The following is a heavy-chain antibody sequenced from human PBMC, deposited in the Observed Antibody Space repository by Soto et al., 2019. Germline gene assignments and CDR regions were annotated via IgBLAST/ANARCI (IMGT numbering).Heavy chain of an antibody. CDR1: GFIFSNYA. D-gene: IGHD5-12*01. CDR2: IGGRGNSA. Sequence: PVGSLRLSCSASGFIFSNYAINWVRQAPGKGLEWVSVIGGRGNSAYYADSVQGRFTISRDNSKNTLSLQMSSLTADDTAIYYCVREGRGYFDFWGRRTMVTVSS. CDR3: VREGRGYFDF. V-gene: IGHV3-23*01. J-gene: IGHJ3*01.